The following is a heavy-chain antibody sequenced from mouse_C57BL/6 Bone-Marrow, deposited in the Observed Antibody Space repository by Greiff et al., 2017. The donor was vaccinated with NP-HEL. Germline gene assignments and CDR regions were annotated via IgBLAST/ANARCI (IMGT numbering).Heavy chain of an antibody. Sequence: EVKLVESGPELVKPGASVKISCKASGYAFSSSWMNWVKQRPGKSLEWIGVINPYNGGTSYNQKFKGKATLTVDKSSSTAYMELNSLTSEDSAVYYCARYYGTLAYWGQGTLVTVSA. CDR3: ARYYGTLAY. D-gene: IGHD1-1*01. V-gene: IGHV1-19*01. J-gene: IGHJ3*01. CDR1: GYAFSSSW. CDR2: INPYNGGT.